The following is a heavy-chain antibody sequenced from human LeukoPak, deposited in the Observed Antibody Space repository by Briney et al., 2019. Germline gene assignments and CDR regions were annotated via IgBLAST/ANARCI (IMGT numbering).Heavy chain of an antibody. CDR3: ARGGSVGGHDAFDL. Sequence: GGSLRLSCAASGFTFSSYGMHWVRQAPGKGLEWVAVIWYDGSNKYYADSVKGRFTISRDNSKNTLYLQMNSLRVEDTAVYYCARGGSVGGHDAFDLWGQGTMVTVSS. D-gene: IGHD2-15*01. J-gene: IGHJ3*01. V-gene: IGHV3-33*01. CDR2: IWYDGSNK. CDR1: GFTFSSYG.